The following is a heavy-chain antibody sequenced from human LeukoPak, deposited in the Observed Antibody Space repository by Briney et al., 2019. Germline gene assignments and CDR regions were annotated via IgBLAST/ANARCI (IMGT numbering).Heavy chain of an antibody. Sequence: SETLSLTCTVSGGSISSYYWSWIRQPPGKGLEWIGYIYYSGSINYNPSLKSRVTISVDTSKNQFSLKLSSVTAADTAVYYCASSGSYSGDYWGQGTLVTVSS. CDR1: GGSISSYY. J-gene: IGHJ4*02. V-gene: IGHV4-59*12. CDR2: IYYSGSI. D-gene: IGHD3-10*01. CDR3: ASSGSYSGDY.